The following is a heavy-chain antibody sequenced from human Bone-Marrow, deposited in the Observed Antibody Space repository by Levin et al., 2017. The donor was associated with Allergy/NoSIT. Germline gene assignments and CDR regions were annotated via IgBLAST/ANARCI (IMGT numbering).Heavy chain of an antibody. Sequence: SGPTLVKPTQTLTLTCTFSGFSLSTSGMGVGWIRQPPGKALDWLALIYWDDDKRYSPSLRTRLTITKDTSKNQVVLTMTNMGPVDTATYFCDTFWSGYFSLINEAFDLWGQGTMVT. CDR1: GFSLSTSGMG. D-gene: IGHD3-3*01. J-gene: IGHJ3*01. V-gene: IGHV2-5*02. CDR2: IYWDDDK. CDR3: DTFWSGYFSLINEAFDL.